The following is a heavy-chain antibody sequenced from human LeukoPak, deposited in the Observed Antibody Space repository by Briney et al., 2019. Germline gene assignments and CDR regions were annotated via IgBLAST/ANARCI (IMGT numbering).Heavy chain of an antibody. Sequence: PGGSLRLSCGASGFTFSNYAMSWVRQAPGKGLESVSDIRSTGSTTAYADSVKGRFTISRDNSRNTLYLQMNSLRAEDTAVYYCARADRYGTTWYGRVDYWGQGTLVTVSS. CDR3: ARADRYGTTWYGRVDY. CDR2: IRSTGSTT. V-gene: IGHV3-23*01. J-gene: IGHJ4*02. D-gene: IGHD6-13*01. CDR1: GFTFSNYA.